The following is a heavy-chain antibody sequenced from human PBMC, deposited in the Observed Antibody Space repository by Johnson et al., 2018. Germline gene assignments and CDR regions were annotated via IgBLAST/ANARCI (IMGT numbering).Heavy chain of an antibody. CDR2: IWYDGSNE. CDR1: GFDFSSFG. Sequence: QVQLVQSGGGVVQXGRSLRLSCEAFGFDFSSFGMHWVRQAPGKGLEWVAIIWYDGSNEDYRDSVKGRFPISRDDSKNMVYLQINSLRADDTGVYYCARGYTSGRGAFDIWGQGTMVTVSS. CDR3: ARGYTSGRGAFDI. J-gene: IGHJ3*02. V-gene: IGHV3-33*01. D-gene: IGHD3-10*01.